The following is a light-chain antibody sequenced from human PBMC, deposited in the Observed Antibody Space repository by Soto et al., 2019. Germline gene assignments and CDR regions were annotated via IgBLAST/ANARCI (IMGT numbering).Light chain of an antibody. CDR1: SSNIGAGYN. CDR2: VNS. V-gene: IGLV1-40*01. CDR3: QSYDSSLSGWV. Sequence: QSVLTQPPSVSGAPGQRVTISCTGSSSNIGAGYNVHWYQQLPGTAPKLLIYVNSNRPSGVPDRFSGSKSGTSASLAITGLQAGDEADYYCQSYDSSLSGWVFGGGTKVTVL. J-gene: IGLJ3*02.